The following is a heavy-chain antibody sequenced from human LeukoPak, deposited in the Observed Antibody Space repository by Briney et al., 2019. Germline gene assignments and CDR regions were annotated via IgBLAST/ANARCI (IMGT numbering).Heavy chain of an antibody. Sequence: PGGSLRLSCAASGFTFSSYAMSWVRQAPGKGLEWVSAISGSGGNTYYADSVKGRFTISRDNSKNTLYLQMNSLRAEDTAVYYCAKDLGLVNSDSSAYYLPEYFQHWGQGTLVTVSS. CDR1: GFTFSSYA. CDR3: AKDLGLVNSDSSAYYLPEYFQH. D-gene: IGHD3-22*01. V-gene: IGHV3-23*01. CDR2: ISGSGGNT. J-gene: IGHJ1*01.